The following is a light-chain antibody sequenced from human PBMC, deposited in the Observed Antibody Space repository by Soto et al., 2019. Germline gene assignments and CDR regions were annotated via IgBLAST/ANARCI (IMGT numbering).Light chain of an antibody. CDR3: QQYYSYPRT. CDR1: QGISSY. Sequence: IRMTQSPSSFSASTGDRVTITCRASQGISSYLAWYQQKPGKAPKLLIYAASTLQSGVPSRFSGSGSGTDFTLTISCLQSEDFATYYCQQYYSYPRTFGQGTKV. CDR2: AAS. J-gene: IGKJ1*01. V-gene: IGKV1-8*01.